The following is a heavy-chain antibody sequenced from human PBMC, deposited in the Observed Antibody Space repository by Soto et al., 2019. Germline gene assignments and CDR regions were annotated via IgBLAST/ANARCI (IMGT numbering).Heavy chain of an antibody. CDR3: ARVSRLVRSGVRGNWFDP. D-gene: IGHD6-19*01. V-gene: IGHV4-59*01. Sequence: QVQLQESGPGLVKPSETLPLTCTVSGGSISSYYWSWIRQPPGKGLEWIGYIYYSGSTNYNPSLKSRVTISVDTSKNQFSLKLSSVTAADTAVYYCARVSRLVRSGVRGNWFDPWGQGTLVTVSS. J-gene: IGHJ5*02. CDR2: IYYSGST. CDR1: GGSISSYY.